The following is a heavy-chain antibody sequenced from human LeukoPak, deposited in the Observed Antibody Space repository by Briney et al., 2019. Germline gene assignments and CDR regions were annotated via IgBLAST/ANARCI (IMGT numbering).Heavy chain of an antibody. CDR1: GFAFISFS. V-gene: IGHV3-30*03. Sequence: GGSLRLSCAASGFAFISFSMHWLGQAPGRGLEWVSGVSYDGREKYYADSVKGRFTISRDNSKNTLFLHINSLGTEDTSLYFCARAPLSLISILGGFFALWGRGTLVIVSS. D-gene: IGHD3-16*01. CDR3: ARAPLSLISILGGFFAL. CDR2: VSYDGREK. J-gene: IGHJ2*01.